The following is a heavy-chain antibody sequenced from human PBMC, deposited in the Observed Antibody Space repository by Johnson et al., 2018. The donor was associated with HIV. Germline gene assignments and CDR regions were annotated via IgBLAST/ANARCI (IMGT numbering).Heavy chain of an antibody. CDR3: ARGLSDSSGYGYAFDI. CDR2: INWNGAST. CDR1: AFTFSSND. D-gene: IGHD3-22*01. Sequence: VQLVESGGGLVQPGGSLRLSCGASAFTFSSNDMKWVRQAPGKGLEWVSGINWNGASTDYADSVKGRFNISRDNSKNTLYLQMNSLRVEDTALYYCARGLSDSSGYGYAFDIWGQGTMVTVSP. V-gene: IGHV3-23*04. J-gene: IGHJ3*02.